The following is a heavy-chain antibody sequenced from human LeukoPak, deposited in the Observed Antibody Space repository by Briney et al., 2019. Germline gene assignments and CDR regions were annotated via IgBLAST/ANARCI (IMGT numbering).Heavy chain of an antibody. J-gene: IGHJ3*01. CDR3: GRDPNGDYVGAFEF. D-gene: IGHD4-17*01. V-gene: IGHV3-53*01. CDR2: SSSGGSNP. Sequence: GGSLRLSCAASGFTVSSSSMNWVRLGPGKGLEWVSASSSGGSNPLYADAVKGRFTISRDNSKNTLYLQMNSLRAEDTAVYYCGRDPNGDYVGAFEFWGRGTMVIVSS. CDR1: GFTVSSSS.